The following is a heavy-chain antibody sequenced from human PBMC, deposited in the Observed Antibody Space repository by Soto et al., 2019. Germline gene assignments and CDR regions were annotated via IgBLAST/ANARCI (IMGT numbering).Heavy chain of an antibody. CDR3: AKERRWLQPDY. V-gene: IGHV3-30*18. Sequence: GGSLRLSCAASGFTFSSYGMHWVRQAPGKGLEWVAVISYDGSNKYYADSVKGRFTISRDNSKNTLYLQMNSPRAEDTAVYYCAKERRWLQPDYWGQGTLVTVSS. D-gene: IGHD5-12*01. J-gene: IGHJ4*02. CDR2: ISYDGSNK. CDR1: GFTFSSYG.